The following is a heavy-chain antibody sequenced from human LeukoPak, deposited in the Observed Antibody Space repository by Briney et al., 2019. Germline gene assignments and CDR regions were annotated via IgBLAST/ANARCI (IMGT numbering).Heavy chain of an antibody. CDR3: ATGPMPAAYFDY. J-gene: IGHJ4*02. D-gene: IGHD2-2*01. CDR1: GYTLTELS. V-gene: IGHV1-24*01. Sequence: ASVKVSCKVSGYTLTELSTHWVRQAPGKGLEWMGGFDPEDGETIYAQKFQGRVTMTEDTSTDTAYMELSSLRSEDTAVYYCATGPMPAAYFDYWGQGTLVTVSS. CDR2: FDPEDGET.